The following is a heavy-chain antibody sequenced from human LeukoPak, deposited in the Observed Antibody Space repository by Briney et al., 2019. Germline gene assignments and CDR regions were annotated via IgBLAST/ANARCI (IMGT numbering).Heavy chain of an antibody. D-gene: IGHD5-18*01. CDR2: IYYSGST. CDR3: ARRAGTAMVPYYYDY. CDR1: GGSISSSSYY. Sequence: SETLSLTCTVSGGSISSSSYYWGWIRQPPGKGLEWIGSIYYSGSTYYNPSLKSRVTISVDTSKNQFSLKLSSVTAADTAVYYCARRAGTAMVPYYYDYWGQGTLVTVSS. V-gene: IGHV4-39*01. J-gene: IGHJ4*02.